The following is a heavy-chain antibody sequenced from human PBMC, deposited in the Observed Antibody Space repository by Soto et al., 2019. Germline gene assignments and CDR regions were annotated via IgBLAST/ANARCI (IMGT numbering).Heavy chain of an antibody. CDR3: AREQGYSSSWYEFPTPRKFDY. J-gene: IGHJ4*02. CDR2: IWYDGSNK. Sequence: PGGSLRLSCAASGFTFSSYGMHWVRQAPGKGLEWVAVIWYDGSNKYYADSVKGRFTISRDNSKNTLYLQMNSLRAEDTAVYYCAREQGYSSSWYEFPTPRKFDYWGQGTLVTVSS. CDR1: GFTFSSYG. V-gene: IGHV3-33*01. D-gene: IGHD6-13*01.